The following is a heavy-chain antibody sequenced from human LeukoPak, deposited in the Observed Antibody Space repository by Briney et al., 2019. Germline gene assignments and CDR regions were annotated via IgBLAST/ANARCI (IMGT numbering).Heavy chain of an antibody. CDR1: GFTVSSNY. J-gene: IGHJ6*02. V-gene: IGHV3-66*01. Sequence: PGGSLRLSCAASGFTVSSNYMSWARQAPGKGLEGVSVIYSGGSTYYADSVKGRFTISRDNSKNTLYLQMNSLRAEDTAVYYCARDGRGYCSGGSCYPYYYYGMDVWGQGTTVTVSS. CDR2: IYSGGST. CDR3: ARDGRGYCSGGSCYPYYYYGMDV. D-gene: IGHD2-15*01.